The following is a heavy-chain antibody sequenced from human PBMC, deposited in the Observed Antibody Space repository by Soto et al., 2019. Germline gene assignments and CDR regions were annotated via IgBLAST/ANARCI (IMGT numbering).Heavy chain of an antibody. V-gene: IGHV3-23*01. CDR3: VTRSRGLQSSPPRLDS. CDR1: GLTFSGYG. Sequence: EVQLLESGGGLVQPGGSLRLSCAASGLTFSGYGMSWVLQAPGTGLEWVSAISGSGSTTYYADSGKGRFTISRDDSKNSLFLQMTSLGAEDTAVYYCVTRSRGLQSSPPRLDSWGQGTLVTVSS. D-gene: IGHD4-4*01. J-gene: IGHJ4*02. CDR2: ISGSGSTT.